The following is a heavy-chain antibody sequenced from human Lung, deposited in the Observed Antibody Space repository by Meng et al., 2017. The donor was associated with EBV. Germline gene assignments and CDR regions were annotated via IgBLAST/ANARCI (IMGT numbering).Heavy chain of an antibody. J-gene: IGHJ4*02. Sequence: LQELGPGRVKPFQPLSLTCTVSVGSIRSGDYYWSWIRQPPGKGLEWIGYIYYSGSTYYNPSLKSRVTISVDTSKNQFSLKLSSVTAADTAVYYCATIKERTTVTPFDYWGQGTLVTVSS. V-gene: IGHV4-30-4*01. D-gene: IGHD4-17*01. CDR3: ATIKERTTVTPFDY. CDR2: IYYSGST. CDR1: VGSIRSGDYY.